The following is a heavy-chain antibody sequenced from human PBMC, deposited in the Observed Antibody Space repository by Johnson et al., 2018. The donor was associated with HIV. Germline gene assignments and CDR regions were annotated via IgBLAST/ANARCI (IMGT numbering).Heavy chain of an antibody. V-gene: IGHV3-30*04. CDR2: ISYDGSNK. Sequence: VQLVESGGGVVQPGRSLRLSCAASGFTFSSYAIHWVRQAPGKGLQWVAIISYDGSNKYYADSVKGRFTISRDNSKNTLYLQMNSLKTEDTAVYYCTTDPWWNGYHAFDIWGQGTMVTVSS. J-gene: IGHJ3*02. CDR1: GFTFSSYA. D-gene: IGHD1-1*01. CDR3: TTDPWWNGYHAFDI.